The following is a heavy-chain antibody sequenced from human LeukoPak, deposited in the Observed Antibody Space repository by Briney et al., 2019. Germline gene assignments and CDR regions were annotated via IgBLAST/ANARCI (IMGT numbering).Heavy chain of an antibody. Sequence: SCKASGYTFTSYAMHWVRQAPGKGLEWVAVISYDGSNKYYADSVKGRFTISRDNSKNALYLQMNSLRAEDTAVYYCARGQFGVVTHDWFDPWGQGTLVTVSS. CDR1: GYTFTSYA. D-gene: IGHD3-3*01. V-gene: IGHV3-30-3*01. J-gene: IGHJ5*02. CDR3: ARGQFGVVTHDWFDP. CDR2: ISYDGSNK.